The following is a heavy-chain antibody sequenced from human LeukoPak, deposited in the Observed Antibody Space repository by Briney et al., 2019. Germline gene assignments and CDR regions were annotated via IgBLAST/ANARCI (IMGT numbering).Heavy chain of an antibody. CDR3: ARDHYSSSGYYMDV. Sequence: ASVKVSCKACGHTFTGYYMHWVRQAPGQGLEWMGWRNPNSGGTNYAHKFQGRVTMTRDTSISTAYMELSRLRSDDTAVYYCARDHYSSSGYYMDVWGKGTTVTVSS. CDR2: RNPNSGGT. J-gene: IGHJ6*03. D-gene: IGHD6-6*01. V-gene: IGHV1-2*02. CDR1: GHTFTGYY.